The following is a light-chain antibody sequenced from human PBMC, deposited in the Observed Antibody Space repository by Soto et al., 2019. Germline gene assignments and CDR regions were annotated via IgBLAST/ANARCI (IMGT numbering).Light chain of an antibody. CDR3: QQYGILFT. J-gene: IGKJ3*01. V-gene: IGKV3-20*01. CDR1: QSVSSNY. CDR2: GAS. Sequence: EIVLTQSPGTLSLSPGERATLSCRASQSVSSNYLAWYQQKPGQAPRLLIYGASSRATGIPDRFSGSGSGTDFTLTISRLEPEDFAVYYCQQYGILFTFGPGTKVDIK.